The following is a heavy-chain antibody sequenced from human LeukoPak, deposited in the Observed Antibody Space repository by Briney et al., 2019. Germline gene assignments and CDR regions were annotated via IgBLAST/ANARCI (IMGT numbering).Heavy chain of an antibody. CDR1: GDTFTNYD. V-gene: IGHV1-8*01. CDR3: ARGPPNWGFDY. CDR2: MSPSSGHT. J-gene: IGHJ4*02. D-gene: IGHD7-27*01. Sequence: ASVKVSCKASGDTFTNYDINWVRQATGQGLEWMGWMSPSSGHTGYAQKFQGRVTMTRSTSISTAYMELCSLRSEDTAVYYCARGPPNWGFDYWGQGTLVTFSS.